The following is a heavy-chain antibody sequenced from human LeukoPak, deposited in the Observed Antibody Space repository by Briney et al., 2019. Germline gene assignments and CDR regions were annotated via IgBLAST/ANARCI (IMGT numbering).Heavy chain of an antibody. Sequence: PGRSLRPSCAASGFTFDDYAMHWVRQAPGKGLEWVSGISWNSGSIGYADSVKGRFTISRDNAKNSLYLQMNSLRAEDTALYYCAKDRAYSSSWYDYWGQGTLVTVSS. CDR3: AKDRAYSSSWYDY. V-gene: IGHV3-9*01. CDR1: GFTFDDYA. D-gene: IGHD6-13*01. CDR2: ISWNSGSI. J-gene: IGHJ4*02.